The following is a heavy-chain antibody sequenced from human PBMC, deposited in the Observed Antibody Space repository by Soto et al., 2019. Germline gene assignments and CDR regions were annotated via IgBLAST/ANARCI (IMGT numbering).Heavy chain of an antibody. CDR1: GASISGFY. CDR2: IYATGTT. V-gene: IGHV4-4*07. CDR3: VRDGTKTLRDWFDP. Sequence: SEILSLTCTVSGASISGFYWSWIRKSAGKGLEWIGRIYATGTTDYNPSLKSRVMMSVDTSKKQFSLKLRSVTAADTAVYYCVRDGTKTLRDWFDPWGQGISVTVSS. J-gene: IGHJ5*02. D-gene: IGHD1-1*01.